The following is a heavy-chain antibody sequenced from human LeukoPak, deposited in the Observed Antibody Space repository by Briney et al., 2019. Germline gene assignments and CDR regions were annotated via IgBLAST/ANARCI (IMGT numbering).Heavy chain of an antibody. V-gene: IGHV5-51*01. CDR1: GYSFTSYW. D-gene: IGHD2-8*01. CDR3: ARTSMGYCTDGLCSENYYYYYGVDV. CDR2: IYPGDSDT. Sequence: GESLKISCKGSGYSFTSYWIGWVRQRPGKGLEWMAMIYPGDSDTRYSPSFQGQVTISADKSIRTASLQWSSLKASDTAMYFCARTSMGYCTDGLCSENYYYYYGVDVWGQGTTVTVSS. J-gene: IGHJ6*02.